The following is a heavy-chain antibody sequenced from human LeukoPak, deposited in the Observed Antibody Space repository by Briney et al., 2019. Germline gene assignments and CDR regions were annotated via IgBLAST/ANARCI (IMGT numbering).Heavy chain of an antibody. CDR1: GGTFISYA. J-gene: IGHJ4*02. CDR2: IIPIFDSA. Sequence: GASVKVSCKASGGTFISYAISWVRQAPGQGLEWMGGIIPIFDSAKYAQKFQGRVTITADESTSTANMELSSLRSEDTAVYYCALLGVTANFDYWGQGTLVTVSS. CDR3: ALLGVTANFDY. D-gene: IGHD2-21*02. V-gene: IGHV1-69*13.